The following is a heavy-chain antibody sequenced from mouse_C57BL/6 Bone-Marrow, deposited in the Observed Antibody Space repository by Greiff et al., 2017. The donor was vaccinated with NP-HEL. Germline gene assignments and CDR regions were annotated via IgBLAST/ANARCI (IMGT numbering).Heavy chain of an antibody. CDR3: ARDAWGTVVDAMDY. CDR1: GFTFSDFY. Sequence: EVQVVESGGGLVQSGRSLRLSCATSGFTFSDFYMEWVRQAPGKGLEWIAASRNKANDYTTEYSASVKGRFIVSRDTSQSILYLQMNALRAEDTAIYYCARDAWGTVVDAMDYWGQGTSVTVSS. CDR2: SRNKANDYTT. J-gene: IGHJ4*01. D-gene: IGHD1-1*01. V-gene: IGHV7-1*01.